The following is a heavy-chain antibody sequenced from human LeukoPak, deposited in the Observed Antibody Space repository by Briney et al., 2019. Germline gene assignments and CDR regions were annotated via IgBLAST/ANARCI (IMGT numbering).Heavy chain of an antibody. J-gene: IGHJ4*02. D-gene: IGHD6-13*01. CDR1: XXSIXSGXYX. V-gene: IGHV4-30-4*01. Sequence: SETLSLTCTVSXXSIXSGXYXWXXXRXXXXKXLXWIGYISYSGSTYYNPSLKSRVTISVDTSKNQFSLNLSSVTAADTAVCYCXRGXIAAVGRFDYWGQGTLVTVSS. CDR2: ISYSGST. CDR3: XRGXIAAVGRFDY.